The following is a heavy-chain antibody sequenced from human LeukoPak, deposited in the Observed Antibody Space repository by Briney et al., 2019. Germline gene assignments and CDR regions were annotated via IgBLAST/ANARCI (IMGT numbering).Heavy chain of an antibody. J-gene: IGHJ3*02. V-gene: IGHV4-34*01. CDR1: GGSFSGYY. D-gene: IGHD3-16*01. CDR2: INHSGST. CDR3: ARRFGGSSRGDAFDI. Sequence: KPSETLSLTCAVYGGSFSGYYWSWICQPPGKGLEWIGEINHSGSTNYNPSLKSRVTISVDTSKNQFSLKLSSVTAADTAVYYCARRFGGSSRGDAFDIWGQGTMVTVSS.